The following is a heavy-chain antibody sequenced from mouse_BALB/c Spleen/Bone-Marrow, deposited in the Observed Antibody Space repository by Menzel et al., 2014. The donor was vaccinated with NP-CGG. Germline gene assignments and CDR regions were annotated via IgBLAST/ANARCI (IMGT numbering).Heavy chain of an antibody. CDR2: INNGGTYT. CDR1: GFTFSSYG. V-gene: IGHV5-6*01. J-gene: IGHJ3*01. CDR3: ARNWDSAY. Sequence: EVQVVESGGDLVKPGGSLKLSCAASGFTFSSYGMSWVRQTPDKRLEWVATINNGGTYTYYPDSVKGRFTISRDNAKNTLCLQMSSLKSEDTAMYYCARNWDSAYWGQGTLVTVSA. D-gene: IGHD4-1*02.